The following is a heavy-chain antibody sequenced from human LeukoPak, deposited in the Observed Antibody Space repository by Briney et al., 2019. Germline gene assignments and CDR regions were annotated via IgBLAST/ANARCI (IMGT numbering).Heavy chain of an antibody. CDR3: AKAVFTTRYYYYYMDV. CDR1: GFTFSSYA. CDR2: IRYDGSNK. Sequence: GGSLRLSCAASGFTFSSYAMHWVRQAPGKGLEWVTFIRYDGSNKYYADSVKGRFTISRDNSKNTLYLQMNSLRAEDTAVYYCAKAVFTTRYYYYYMDVWGKGTTVTISS. V-gene: IGHV3-30*02. J-gene: IGHJ6*03. D-gene: IGHD1-14*01.